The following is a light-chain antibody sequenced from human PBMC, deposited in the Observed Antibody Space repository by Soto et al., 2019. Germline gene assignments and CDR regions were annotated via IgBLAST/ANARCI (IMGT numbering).Light chain of an antibody. Sequence: EIGLTQSPATLSLSPGEGATLSCRASQSVISYLAWYQQKPGQAPRLLIYDASNRATGIPARFSGSGSGTDCTLTISSLEPEDFAIYYCQQRSNWPRTFGQGTKVEIK. V-gene: IGKV3-11*01. CDR2: DAS. CDR1: QSVISY. J-gene: IGKJ1*01. CDR3: QQRSNWPRT.